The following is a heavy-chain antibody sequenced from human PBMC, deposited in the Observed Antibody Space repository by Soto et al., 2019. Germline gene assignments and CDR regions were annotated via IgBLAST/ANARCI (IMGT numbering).Heavy chain of an antibody. CDR2: ISYDGSNK. CDR1: GFTFSSYG. Sequence: LRLSCAASGFTFSSYGMHWVRQAPGKGLEWVAVISYDGSNKYYADSVKGRFTISRDNSKNTLYLQMNSLRAEDTAVYYCVRAGADYDTEDYYYYYGMDVWGQGTTVTVSS. CDR3: VRAGADYDTEDYYYYYGMDV. D-gene: IGHD3-9*01. J-gene: IGHJ6*02. V-gene: IGHV3-30*03.